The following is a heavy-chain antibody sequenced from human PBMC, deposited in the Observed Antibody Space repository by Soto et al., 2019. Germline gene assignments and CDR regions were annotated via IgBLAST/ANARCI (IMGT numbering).Heavy chain of an antibody. CDR1: GFTFSSYA. CDR3: AKDPYYDFWSGYRGDY. D-gene: IGHD3-3*01. J-gene: IGHJ4*02. CDR2: ISGSGGST. Sequence: EVQLSESGGGLVQPGGSLRLSCAASGFTFSSYAMSWVRQAPGKGLEWVSAISGSGGSTYYADSVKGRFTISRDNSKNTLYLQMNSLRAEDTAVYYCAKDPYYDFWSGYRGDYWGQGTLVTVSS. V-gene: IGHV3-23*01.